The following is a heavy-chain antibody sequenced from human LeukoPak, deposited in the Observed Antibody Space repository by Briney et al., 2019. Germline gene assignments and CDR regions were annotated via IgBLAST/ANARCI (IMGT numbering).Heavy chain of an antibody. D-gene: IGHD3-22*01. CDR2: IYYSGST. CDR3: ARGAGGRYYDPPI. J-gene: IGHJ4*02. Sequence: SETLSLTCTVSGGSISTYYWSWIRQPPGKGLEWIGYIYYSGSTNYNPSLKSRVTISVDTSKNQFSLKLSSVTAADTAVYYCARGAGGRYYDPPIWGQGTLVTVSS. V-gene: IGHV4-59*01. CDR1: GGSISTYY.